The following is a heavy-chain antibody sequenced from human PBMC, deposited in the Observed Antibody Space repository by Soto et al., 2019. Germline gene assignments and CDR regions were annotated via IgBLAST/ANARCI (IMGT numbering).Heavy chain of an antibody. CDR1: GFTFSSYG. CDR2: ISYDGSNK. Sequence: QVQLVESGGGVVQPGRSLRLSCAASGFTFSSYGMHWVRQAPGKGLEWVAVISYDGSNKYYADSVKGRFTISRDNSKNTLYLQMNSLRAEDTAVYYCAKGRRGYSDGCPSNCIYYYYYGMDVWGQGTTVTVSS. CDR3: AKGRRGYSDGCPSNCIYYYYYGMDV. J-gene: IGHJ6*02. D-gene: IGHD5-18*01. V-gene: IGHV3-30*18.